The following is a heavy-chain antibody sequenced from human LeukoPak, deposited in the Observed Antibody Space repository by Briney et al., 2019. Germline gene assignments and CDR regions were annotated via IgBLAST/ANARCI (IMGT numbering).Heavy chain of an antibody. CDR2: INPNSGGT. CDR1: GYTFTGYY. Sequence: ASVKVSCKASGYTFTGYYVHWVRQAPGQGLEWMGWINPNSGGTNYAQKFQGRATMTRDTSISTAYMELSRLRSDDTAVYYCARSCLPRMVYASLDYWGQGTLVTVSS. CDR3: ARSCLPRMVYASLDY. J-gene: IGHJ4*02. D-gene: IGHD2-8*01. V-gene: IGHV1-2*02.